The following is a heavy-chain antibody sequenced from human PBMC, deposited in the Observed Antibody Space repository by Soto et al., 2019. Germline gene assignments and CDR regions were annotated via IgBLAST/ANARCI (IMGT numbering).Heavy chain of an antibody. D-gene: IGHD2-8*02. V-gene: IGHV4-34*01. CDR2: INHSGST. J-gene: IGHJ4*02. Sequence: PSEPLSLTCDGYCWPFSGYYWTWIRQPPGTGLEWIGEINHSGSTNYNLSLKSRVTISVYTSKNQFSLKLTSLTAADTAVYYCVRDKFTGIFDYWGQGTLVTVS. CDR1: CWPFSGYY. CDR3: VRDKFTGIFDY.